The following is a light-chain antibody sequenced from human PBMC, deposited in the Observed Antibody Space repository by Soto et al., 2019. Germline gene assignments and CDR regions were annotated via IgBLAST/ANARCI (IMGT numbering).Light chain of an antibody. J-gene: IGKJ4*01. Sequence: VLTQSPVTLSLSPGESATLSCRASQTISTFLAWYQQKPGQAPRLLIYDASTRSTGIPSRFSGSGSGTYFTLSISSLEPEDSVFYYCKKRSGWPPRGTFGGGTNVEI. CDR3: KKRSGWPPRGT. V-gene: IGKV3-11*01. CDR2: DAS. CDR1: QTISTF.